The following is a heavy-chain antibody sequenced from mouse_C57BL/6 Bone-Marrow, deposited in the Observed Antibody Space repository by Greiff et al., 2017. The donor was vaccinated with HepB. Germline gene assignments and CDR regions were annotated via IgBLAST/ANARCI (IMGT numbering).Heavy chain of an antibody. D-gene: IGHD3-2*02. CDR1: GYTFTDYN. CDR2: INPNNGGT. Sequence: VQLQQSGPELVKPGASVKMSCKASGYTFTDYNMHWVKQSHGKSLEWIGYINPNNGGTSYNQKFKGKATLTVNKSSSTAYMELRSLTSEDSAVYYCARSRQLRLRAMDYWGQGTSVTVAS. J-gene: IGHJ4*01. V-gene: IGHV1-22*01. CDR3: ARSRQLRLRAMDY.